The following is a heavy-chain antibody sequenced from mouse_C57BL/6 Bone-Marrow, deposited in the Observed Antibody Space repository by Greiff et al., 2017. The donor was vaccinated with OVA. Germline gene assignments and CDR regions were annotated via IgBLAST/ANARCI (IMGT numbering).Heavy chain of an antibody. CDR2: ISSGSSTI. J-gene: IGHJ4*01. CDR3: ARPQYDYLYYAMDY. V-gene: IGHV5-17*01. CDR1: GFTFSDYG. D-gene: IGHD2-4*01. Sequence: EVKLMESGGGLVKPGGSLKLSCAASGFTFSDYGMHWVRQAPEKGLEWVAYISSGSSTIYYADTVKGRFTISRDNAKNTLFLQMTSLRSEDTAMYYCARPQYDYLYYAMDYWGQGTSVTVSS.